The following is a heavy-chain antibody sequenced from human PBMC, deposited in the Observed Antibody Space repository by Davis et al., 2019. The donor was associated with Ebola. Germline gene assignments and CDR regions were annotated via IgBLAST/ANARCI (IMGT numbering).Heavy chain of an antibody. Sequence: GESLKISCAASGFTFSNAWMSWVRQAPGKGLEWVGRIKSKTDGGTTDYAAPVKGRFTISRDDSKNTLYLQMNSLKTEDTAVYYCTTVAAYYDFWSGYYVVQYYFDYWGQGTLVTVSS. CDR2: IKSKTDGGTT. D-gene: IGHD3-3*01. V-gene: IGHV3-15*01. CDR3: TTVAAYYDFWSGYYVVQYYFDY. CDR1: GFTFSNAW. J-gene: IGHJ4*02.